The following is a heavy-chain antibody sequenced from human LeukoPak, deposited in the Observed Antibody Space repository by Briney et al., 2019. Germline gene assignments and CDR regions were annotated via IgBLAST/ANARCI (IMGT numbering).Heavy chain of an antibody. CDR3: ARSYYYDSSGYYPKYYYYMDV. CDR2: IYYSGST. J-gene: IGHJ6*03. CDR1: GGSISSSSYY. Sequence: SETLSLTCTVSGGSISSSSYYWGWIRQPPGKGLEWIGSIYYSGSTYYNPSLKSRVTISVDTSKNQFSLKLSSVTAADTAVYYCARSYYYDSSGYYPKYYYYMDVWGKGTTVTVSS. V-gene: IGHV4-39*07. D-gene: IGHD3-22*01.